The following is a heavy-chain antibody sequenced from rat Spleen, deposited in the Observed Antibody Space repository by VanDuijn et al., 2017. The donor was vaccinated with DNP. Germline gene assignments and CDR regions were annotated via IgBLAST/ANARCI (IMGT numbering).Heavy chain of an antibody. Sequence: EVQLVESGGGLVQPGRSLKLSCAASGFTFSNYGMAWVRQAPKKGLEWVATISYDGSSIYYRNSVKGRFTISRDNAKSTLYLQMDSLRSEDTATYYCIRWNSGHFDYWGQGVMVTVSS. CDR1: GFTFSNYG. CDR3: IRWNSGHFDY. V-gene: IGHV5-29*01. D-gene: IGHD4-3*01. J-gene: IGHJ2*01. CDR2: ISYDGSSI.